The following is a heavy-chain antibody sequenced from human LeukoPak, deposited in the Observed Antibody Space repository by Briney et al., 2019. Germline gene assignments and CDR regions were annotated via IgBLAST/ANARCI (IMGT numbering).Heavy chain of an antibody. V-gene: IGHV3-23*01. J-gene: IGHJ4*02. Sequence: GGSLRLSCAASGFTFSTYTMYWVRHPPGKRLEWVSIIGNNGGGIHYADSVKGRFTISRDNSKNTLYLQMNSLRAEDTAVYYCATPSEGTIVVVPAAMSFDYWGQGTLVTVSS. CDR1: GFTFSTYT. D-gene: IGHD2-2*01. CDR2: IGNNGGGI. CDR3: ATPSEGTIVVVPAAMSFDY.